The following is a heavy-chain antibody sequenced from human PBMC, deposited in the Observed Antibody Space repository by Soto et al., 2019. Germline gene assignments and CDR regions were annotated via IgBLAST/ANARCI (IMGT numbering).Heavy chain of an antibody. V-gene: IGHV4-34*01. CDR1: GGSFSGYY. D-gene: IGHD3-22*01. CDR3: ASKALYYYDSWFDP. J-gene: IGHJ5*02. Sequence: QVQLQQWGAGLLKPSETLSLTCAVNGGSFSGYYWSWIRQPPGKGLEWIGEINHSGSTNYNPSLMSRVTISRDTSMNQCSLKLSSVNAAYTAVYYCASKALYYYDSWFDPCGQGTLVTFSS. CDR2: INHSGST.